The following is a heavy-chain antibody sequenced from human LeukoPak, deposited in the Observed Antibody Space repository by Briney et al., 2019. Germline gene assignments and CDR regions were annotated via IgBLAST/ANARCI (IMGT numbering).Heavy chain of an antibody. CDR2: ISSSSSYI. D-gene: IGHD2-2*01. V-gene: IGHV3-21*01. J-gene: IGHJ6*03. CDR3: ARDDQYCSSTSCHTPYYYYYYMDV. CDR1: GFTFSSYS. Sequence: PGGSLRLSCAASGFTFSSYSMNWVRQAPGKGLEWVSSISSSSSYIYYADSVKGRFTISRDNAKNSLYLQMNSLRAEDTAVYYCARDDQYCSSTSCHTPYYYYYYMDVWGKGTTVTVSS.